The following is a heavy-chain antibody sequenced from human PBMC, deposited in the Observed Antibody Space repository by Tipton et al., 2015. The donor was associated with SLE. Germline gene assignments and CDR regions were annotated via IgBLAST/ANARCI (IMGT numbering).Heavy chain of an antibody. CDR2: LHHSGNS. CDR3: VRDGKRGTRGDAFDI. D-gene: IGHD1-7*01. Sequence: TLSLTCDVSGYSISGGYYWGWIRQPPGKGLEWIGSLHHSGNSYNNPSLKSRVTIFVDTSKNQFSLRLSSVTAADTAVHYCVRDGKRGTRGDAFDIWGQGTMVIVSS. CDR1: GYSISGGYY. V-gene: IGHV4-38-2*02. J-gene: IGHJ3*02.